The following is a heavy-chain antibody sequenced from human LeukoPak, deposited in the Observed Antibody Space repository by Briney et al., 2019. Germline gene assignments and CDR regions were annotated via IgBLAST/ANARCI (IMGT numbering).Heavy chain of an antibody. CDR1: GGTFSSYA. V-gene: IGHV1-69*05. J-gene: IGHJ6*03. Sequence: SSVKVSCKASGGTFSSYAISWVRQAPGQGLEWMGRIIPIFGTANYAQKFQGRVTITTGESTSTAYMELSSLRSEDTAVYYCARDSKSKYSSSWYAYYYYYMDVWGKGTTVTVSS. CDR2: IIPIFGTA. D-gene: IGHD6-13*01. CDR3: ARDSKSKYSSSWYAYYYYYMDV.